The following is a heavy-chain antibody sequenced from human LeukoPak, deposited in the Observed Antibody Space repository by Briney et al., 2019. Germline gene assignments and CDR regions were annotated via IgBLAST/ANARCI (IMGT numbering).Heavy chain of an antibody. J-gene: IGHJ6*03. V-gene: IGHV3-20*04. CDR3: ARSGGRYYYYMDV. CDR1: GFSFDDYD. CDR2: IKWNGETT. D-gene: IGHD4-23*01. Sequence: GGSLRLSCAASGFSFDDYDMSWVRQVPGKGLEWISGIKWNGETTRYADSVKGRSTTSRDNAKNSLYLQMSSLRAEDTALYYCARSGGRYYYYMDVWGKGTTVTVSS.